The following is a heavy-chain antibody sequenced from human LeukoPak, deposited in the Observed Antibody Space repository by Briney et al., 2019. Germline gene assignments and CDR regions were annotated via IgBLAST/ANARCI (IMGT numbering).Heavy chain of an antibody. CDR2: TYYRSKWSS. CDR3: ARSQTGGTFDY. Sequence: SQTLSLTWAISGDIFSSKSAAWDWLRQSPSRGLEWLGRTYYRSKWSSGYAESVKSRLTISPDTSKNQFSLQLRSVTPEDTAVYYCARSQTGGTFDYWGQGALVTVSS. V-gene: IGHV6-1*01. J-gene: IGHJ4*02. CDR1: GDIFSSKSAA. D-gene: IGHD1-26*01.